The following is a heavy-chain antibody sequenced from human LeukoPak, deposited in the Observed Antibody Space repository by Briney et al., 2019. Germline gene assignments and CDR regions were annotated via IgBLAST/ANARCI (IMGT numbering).Heavy chain of an antibody. Sequence: APVKVSCKASGYTFTGYYMHWVRQAPGQGLEWMGWINPNSGGTNYAQKFQGRVTMTRDTSISTAYMELSRLRSDDTAVYYCARDRAGDGKPRGYYYGMDVWGQGTTVTVSS. CDR2: INPNSGGT. CDR1: GYTFTGYY. J-gene: IGHJ6*02. D-gene: IGHD5-24*01. CDR3: ARDRAGDGKPRGYYYGMDV. V-gene: IGHV1-2*02.